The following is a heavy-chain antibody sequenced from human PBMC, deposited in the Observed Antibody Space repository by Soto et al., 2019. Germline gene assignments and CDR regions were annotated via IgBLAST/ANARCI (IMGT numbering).Heavy chain of an antibody. V-gene: IGHV5-51*01. J-gene: IGHJ6*02. CDR3: ARSEESGYSYEASMDV. D-gene: IGHD5-18*01. CDR2: IYPGDSDA. Sequence: GYSLNISCKGSGYVFSSYWIAWVRQKSGKGLECLGIIYPGDSDARYSPSFQGQVTISADKSISTAYLQWSSLEASDTAMYYCARSEESGYSYEASMDVWCQGTTVTVSS. CDR1: GYVFSSYW.